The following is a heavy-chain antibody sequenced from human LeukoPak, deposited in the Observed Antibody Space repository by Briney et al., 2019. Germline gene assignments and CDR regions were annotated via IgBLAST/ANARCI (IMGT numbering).Heavy chain of an antibody. Sequence: ASVKVSCKASGYTFTSYGISWVRQAPGQGLEWMGWISAYNGNTNYAQKLQGRVTMTTDTSTSTAYMELRSLRSDDTAVYYCARAPGYSSSWYGGDDYWGQGTLVTVSS. J-gene: IGHJ4*02. CDR3: ARAPGYSSSWYGGDDY. D-gene: IGHD6-13*01. V-gene: IGHV1-18*01. CDR1: GYTFTSYG. CDR2: ISAYNGNT.